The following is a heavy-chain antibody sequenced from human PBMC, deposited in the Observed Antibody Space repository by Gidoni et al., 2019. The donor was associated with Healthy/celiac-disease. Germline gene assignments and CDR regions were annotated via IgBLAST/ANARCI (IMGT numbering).Heavy chain of an antibody. Sequence: EVQLLESGGGLVQPGGSLRLSCAASGFTFSSYAMSWVRQAPGKGLEWVSAISGSGGSTYYADSVKGRCTISRDNSKNTLYLQMNSLRAEDTAVYYCAKDDVVELPRPYLGGYWGQGTLVTVSS. V-gene: IGHV3-23*01. D-gene: IGHD1-26*01. CDR2: ISGSGGST. J-gene: IGHJ4*02. CDR3: AKDDVVELPRPYLGGY. CDR1: GFTFSSYA.